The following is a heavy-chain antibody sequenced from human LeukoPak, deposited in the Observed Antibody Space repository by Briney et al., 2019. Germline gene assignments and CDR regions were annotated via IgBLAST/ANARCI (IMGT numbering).Heavy chain of an antibody. V-gene: IGHV3-30*18. J-gene: IGHJ4*02. CDR3: AKRGDYIGNSPFDY. CDR2: ISYDGSNK. Sequence: GGSLRLSCAASGFTFSSYGMHWVRQAPGKGLEWVAVISYDGSNKYYADSVKGRFTISRDNSKNTLYLQMNGLRAEDTAVYYCAKRGDYIGNSPFDYWGQGTLVTVSS. D-gene: IGHD4-23*01. CDR1: GFTFSSYG.